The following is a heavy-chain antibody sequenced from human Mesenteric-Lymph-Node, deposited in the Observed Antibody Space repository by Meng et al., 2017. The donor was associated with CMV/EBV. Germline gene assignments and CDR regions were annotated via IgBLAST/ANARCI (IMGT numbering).Heavy chain of an antibody. Sequence: VPRPQWGAGLLKPSETLSLTCAVHGGSLRGYYWSWIRQPPGKGLEWIGEINHSGSTNYNPSLKSRVTISVDTSKNQFSLKLSSVTAADTAVYYCARHQRWLKSEGGFNYWGQGTLVTVSS. J-gene: IGHJ4*02. CDR3: ARHQRWLKSEGGFNY. V-gene: IGHV4-34*01. D-gene: IGHD4-23*01. CDR2: INHSGST. CDR1: GGSLRGYY.